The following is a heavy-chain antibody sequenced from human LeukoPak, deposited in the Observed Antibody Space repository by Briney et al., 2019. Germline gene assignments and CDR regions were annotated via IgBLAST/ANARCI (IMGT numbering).Heavy chain of an antibody. CDR2: SYNSGST. CDR1: GASVSNDAYY. J-gene: IGHJ4*02. V-gene: IGHV4-61*08. D-gene: IGHD3-3*01. Sequence: SQTLSLTCTVSGASVSNDAYYWSWIRQPPGKGLEWMGSSYNSGSTNYNPSLKSRVTISVDTSKHQLSLRLSSVTAADTAVYYCARHRSGSFDSWGQGTLVTVSS. CDR3: ARHRSGSFDS.